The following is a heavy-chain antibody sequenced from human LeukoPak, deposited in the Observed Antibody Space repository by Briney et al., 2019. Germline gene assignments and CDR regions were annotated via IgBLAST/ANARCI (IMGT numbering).Heavy chain of an antibody. D-gene: IGHD3-22*01. CDR1: GGTFSSYA. J-gene: IGHJ3*02. Sequence: SVKVSCKASGGTFSSYAISWVRQAPGQGLEWMGRIIPIFGTANYAQKFQGRVTITTDESTSTAYMELSSLRSDDTAVYYCARLDSYDAFDIWGQGTMVTVSS. CDR2: IIPIFGTA. V-gene: IGHV1-69*05. CDR3: ARLDSYDAFDI.